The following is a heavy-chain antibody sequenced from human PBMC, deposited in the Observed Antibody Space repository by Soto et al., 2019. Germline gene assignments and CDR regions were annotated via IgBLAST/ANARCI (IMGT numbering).Heavy chain of an antibody. J-gene: IGHJ5*02. Sequence: EMQLVESGGGLVQPGGSVRLSCAASGFTFSAHYMDWVRQAAGKGLEWVGRIRNKANNYTKEYDASVRGRFTISRDDSNPSLYLKMNSLATEDTAVYYCVSLPLVASDAAPRGWFDPWGQGTLVTVSS. CDR2: IRNKANNYTK. D-gene: IGHD3-16*01. CDR3: VSLPLVASDAAPRGWFDP. CDR1: GFTFSAHY. V-gene: IGHV3-72*01.